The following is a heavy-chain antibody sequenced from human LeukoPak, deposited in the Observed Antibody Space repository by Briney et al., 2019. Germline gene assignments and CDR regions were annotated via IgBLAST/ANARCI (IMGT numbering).Heavy chain of an antibody. CDR3: ARDEVPARRSTNWFDP. Sequence: GGSLRLSCAASGFTFSSYSMNWVRQAPGKGLEWVSSISSSSSYIYYADSVKGRFTISRDNAKNSLYLQMNSLRAEDTAVYYCARDEVPARRSTNWFDPWGQGTLVTVSS. CDR1: GFTFSSYS. D-gene: IGHD5/OR15-5a*01. V-gene: IGHV3-21*01. CDR2: ISSSSSYI. J-gene: IGHJ5*02.